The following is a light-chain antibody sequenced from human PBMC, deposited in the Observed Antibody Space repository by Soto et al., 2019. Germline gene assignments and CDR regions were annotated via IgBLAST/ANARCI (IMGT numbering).Light chain of an antibody. CDR3: QQYNNWPT. J-gene: IGKJ5*01. CDR2: AAS. CDR1: QGISSW. V-gene: IGKV1-12*01. Sequence: EIPLSPSPFSVSASVGARVTVTSRASQGISSWLAWYQQKPGKAPKLLIYAASSLQSGVPSRFSGSGSGTDFTLTISSLQPEDFAVYYCQQYNNWPTFGQGTRLEIK.